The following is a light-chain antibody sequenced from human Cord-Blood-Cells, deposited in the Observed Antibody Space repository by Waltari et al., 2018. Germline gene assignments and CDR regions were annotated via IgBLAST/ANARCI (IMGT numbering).Light chain of an antibody. Sequence: DIVMTQYQESLAVSLGERATINCKSTQSVLYSSNNKNYLAWYQQKPGQPPKLLIYWASTRESGVPDRFSGSGSGTDFTLTISSLQAEDVAVYYCQQYYSTPFTFGPGTKVDIK. CDR1: QSVLYSSNNKNY. J-gene: IGKJ3*01. V-gene: IGKV4-1*01. CDR3: QQYYSTPFT. CDR2: WAS.